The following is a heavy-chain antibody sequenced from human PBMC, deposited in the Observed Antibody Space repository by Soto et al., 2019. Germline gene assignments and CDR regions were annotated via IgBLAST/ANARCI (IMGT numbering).Heavy chain of an antibody. CDR2: FTGSGNT. Sequence: EVQLLESVGGLVQPGGSLRLSCAASGFTFSSYAMSWVRQAPGKGLEWVSTFTGSGNTYYADSVKGRFTISRDNSKNTLYLQMNSLRAEDTAVYYCAREFASGSPNYDYWGLGTLVTVSS. J-gene: IGHJ4*02. CDR3: AREFASGSPNYDY. D-gene: IGHD3-10*01. V-gene: IGHV3-23*01. CDR1: GFTFSSYA.